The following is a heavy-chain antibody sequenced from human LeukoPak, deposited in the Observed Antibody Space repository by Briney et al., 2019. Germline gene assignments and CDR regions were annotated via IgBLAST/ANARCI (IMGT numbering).Heavy chain of an antibody. CDR3: ASYPRYSSSPPFDY. D-gene: IGHD6-6*01. Sequence: GASVKVSCKASGYTFTDYYIHWVRQAPGQGLEWMGWINPNTGGTHYAQRFQGRVTMTRDTSISTAYMELRSLRSDDTAVYYCASYPRYSSSPPFDYWGQGTLVTVSS. V-gene: IGHV1-2*02. J-gene: IGHJ4*02. CDR2: INPNTGGT. CDR1: GYTFTDYY.